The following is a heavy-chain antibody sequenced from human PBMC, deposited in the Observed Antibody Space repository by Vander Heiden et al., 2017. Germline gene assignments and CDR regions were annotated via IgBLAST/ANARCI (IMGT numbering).Heavy chain of an antibody. CDR1: GFTFSSYA. D-gene: IGHD3-3*01. CDR3: AKLYSGGWSGYTYYFDY. CDR2: ISGSSDIT. J-gene: IGHJ4*02. V-gene: IGHV3-23*01. Sequence: EVQLLKSGGGLVQPGGSLRLSCAASGFTFSSYAMGWVRQAPGKGLQWVSSISGSSDITYYADSVKGRVTISRDNSKNTLYLQMNSLRAEDTAVYYCAKLYSGGWSGYTYYFDYWGQGTLVTVYS.